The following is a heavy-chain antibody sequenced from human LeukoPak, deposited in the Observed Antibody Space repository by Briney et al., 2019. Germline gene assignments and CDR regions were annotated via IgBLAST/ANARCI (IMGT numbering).Heavy chain of an antibody. D-gene: IGHD6-13*01. Sequence: KPSETLSLTCTVSGGSISSYYWSWIRQPPGKGLEWIGYIYYSGSTNYSPSLKSRVTISVDTSKNQFSLKLSSVTAADTAVYYCARNSPSSAAGTFGYWGQGTLVTVSS. J-gene: IGHJ4*02. CDR3: ARNSPSSAAGTFGY. V-gene: IGHV4-59*01. CDR1: GGSISSYY. CDR2: IYYSGST.